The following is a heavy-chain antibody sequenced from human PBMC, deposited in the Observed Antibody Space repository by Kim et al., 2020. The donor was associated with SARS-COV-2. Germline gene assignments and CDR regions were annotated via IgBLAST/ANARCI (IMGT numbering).Heavy chain of an antibody. J-gene: IGHJ4*02. CDR3: ARGHHWYYYDSSGYFRFDY. D-gene: IGHD3-22*01. CDR1: GGSFSGYY. Sequence: SETLSLTCAVYGGSFSGYYWSWIRQPPGKGLEWIGEINHSGSTNYNPSLKSRVTISVDTSKNQFSLKLSSVTAADTAVYYCARGHHWYYYDSSGYFRFDYWGQGTLVTVSS. V-gene: IGHV4-34*01. CDR2: INHSGST.